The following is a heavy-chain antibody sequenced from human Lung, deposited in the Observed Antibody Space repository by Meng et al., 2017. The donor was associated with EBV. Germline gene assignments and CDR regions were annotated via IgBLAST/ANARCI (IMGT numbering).Heavy chain of an antibody. J-gene: IGHJ4*02. CDR2: INTSVGYT. CDR3: ARASRVLGGFDY. CDR1: GYTFTNYY. D-gene: IGHD3-16*01. Sequence: QVQLVQSGAEVKKPGASVKVSCKASGYTFTNYYMHWVRQAPGQGLEWMGIINTSVGYTSHAQKFQGRVTMTRDTSTSTVHMEVSSLRSADTAVYYCARASRVLGGFDYWGQGTLVTASS. V-gene: IGHV1-46*01.